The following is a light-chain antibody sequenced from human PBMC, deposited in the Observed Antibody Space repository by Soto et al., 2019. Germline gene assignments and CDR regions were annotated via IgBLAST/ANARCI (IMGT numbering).Light chain of an antibody. CDR2: DAS. J-gene: IGKJ1*01. V-gene: IGKV3-11*01. Sequence: EIVLTQSPATQSLSPGERATLSCRASQSVSSYLAWYQQKPGQAPRLLIYDASNRATGIPARFSGSGSGTDFTLTISSLEPEDFAVYYCQQRSNWPPGWTFGQGTKV. CDR3: QQRSNWPPGWT. CDR1: QSVSSY.